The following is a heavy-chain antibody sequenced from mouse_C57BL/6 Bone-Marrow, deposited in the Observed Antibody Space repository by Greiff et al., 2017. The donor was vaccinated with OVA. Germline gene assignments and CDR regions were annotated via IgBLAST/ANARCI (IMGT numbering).Heavy chain of an antibody. CDR2: ISDGGRYT. CDR1: GFTFSSYA. V-gene: IGHV5-4*01. Sequence: EVKLMESGGGLVKPGGSLKLSCAASGFTFSSYAMSWVRQTPEKRLEWVATISDGGRYTYYPDNVKGRFTISRDNAKNNLYLQMSHLKSEDTAMYYCARDEDWGQGTTLTVSS. CDR3: ARDED. J-gene: IGHJ2*01.